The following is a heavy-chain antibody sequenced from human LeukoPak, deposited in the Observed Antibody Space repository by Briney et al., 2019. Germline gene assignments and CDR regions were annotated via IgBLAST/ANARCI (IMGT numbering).Heavy chain of an antibody. D-gene: IGHD3-22*01. CDR3: ASHPMYDSSGYEDY. CDR2: ISAYNGNT. V-gene: IGHV1-18*01. J-gene: IGHJ4*02. Sequence: ASVKVSCKASGYTFTSYGISWVRQAPGQGLEWMGWISAYNGNTNYAQKLQGRVTMTTDTSTSTAYMELRSLRSDDTAVYYCASHPMYDSSGYEDYWGQGTLVTVSS. CDR1: GYTFTSYG.